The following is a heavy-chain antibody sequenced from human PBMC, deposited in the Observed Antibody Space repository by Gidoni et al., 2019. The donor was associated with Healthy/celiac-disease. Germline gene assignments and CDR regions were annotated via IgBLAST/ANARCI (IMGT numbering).Heavy chain of an antibody. CDR3: ARSGIPVGWFDP. D-gene: IGHD6-13*01. Sequence: QPPGKGLEWIGYIYYSGSTNYNPSLKSRVTISVDTSKNQFSLKLSSVTAADTAVYYCARSGIPVGWFDPWGQGTLVTVSS. J-gene: IGHJ5*02. V-gene: IGHV4-59*01. CDR2: IYYSGST.